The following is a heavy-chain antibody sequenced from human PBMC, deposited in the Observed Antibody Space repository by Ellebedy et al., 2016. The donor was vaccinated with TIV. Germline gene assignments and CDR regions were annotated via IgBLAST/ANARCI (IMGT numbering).Heavy chain of an antibody. J-gene: IGHJ4*02. Sequence: PGGFLRLSCAASGFIFSDYYMTWIRQAPGRGPELVSYISGGGTVISYADSVKGRFTISRDNAKKSVYLQMNSLSAEDTAVYYCSRDPRHLDYWGQGTLVTVSS. CDR1: GFIFSDYY. CDR3: SRDPRHLDY. V-gene: IGHV3-11*01. CDR2: ISGGGTVI.